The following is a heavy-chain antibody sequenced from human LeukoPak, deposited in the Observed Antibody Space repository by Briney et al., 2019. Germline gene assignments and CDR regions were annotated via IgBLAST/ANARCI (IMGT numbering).Heavy chain of an antibody. CDR1: GFTFSSYA. CDR2: IDSSGSYT. J-gene: IGHJ4*02. V-gene: IGHV3-23*05. Sequence: AGGSLRLSCTVSGFTFSSYAMSWVRQAPGKGLEWVSAIDSSGSYTWYDDSVKGRFTISRDNSKNTLYLQMNSLRAEDTAVYYCAKGSAGGRPYYFDYWGQGTLVPVSS. CDR3: AKGSAGGRPYYFDY. D-gene: IGHD6-13*01.